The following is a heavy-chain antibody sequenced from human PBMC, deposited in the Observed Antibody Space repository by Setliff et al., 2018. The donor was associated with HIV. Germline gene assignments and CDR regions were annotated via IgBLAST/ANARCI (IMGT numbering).Heavy chain of an antibody. CDR3: ARQTSYDRGYSYCFDE. CDR2: IYHSGRS. D-gene: IGHD5-18*01. CDR1: GYSISSVSY. Sequence: SETLSLTCTVSGYSISSVSYWGWIRQPPGKGLEWIGSIYHSGRSYYNPSLKSRVTVSVDTSTNHLSLRLTSVTAADTAVYYCARQTSYDRGYSYCFDEWGHGTLVTVSS. V-gene: IGHV4-38-2*02. J-gene: IGHJ4*01.